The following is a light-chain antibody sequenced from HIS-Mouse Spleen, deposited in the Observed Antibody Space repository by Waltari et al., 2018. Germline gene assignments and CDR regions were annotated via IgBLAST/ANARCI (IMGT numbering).Light chain of an antibody. Sequence: QAVLTQPSSLSASPGASASLTCTLRSGINVGTYRIYWYQQKPGCPPHYLLSYNSDTDKQQGSGVPGCFSGSKDASANAGILLIFGLQSEDEADYYCMIWHSSAWVFGGGTKLTVL. CDR2: YNSDTDK. CDR1: SGINVGTYR. CDR3: MIWHSSAWV. V-gene: IGLV5-45*02. J-gene: IGLJ3*02.